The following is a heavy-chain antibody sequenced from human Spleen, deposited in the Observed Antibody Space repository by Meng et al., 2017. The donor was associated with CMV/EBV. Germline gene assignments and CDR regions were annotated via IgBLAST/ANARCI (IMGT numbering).Heavy chain of an antibody. D-gene: IGHD1-1*01. CDR1: GFTVSSNY. J-gene: IGHJ3*02. Sequence: GESLKISCAASGFTVSSNYMSWVRQAPGKGLEWVSVIYSGGSTYYADSVKGRFTISRDNSKNTLYLKMNSLRAEDTAVYYCARKGMVHDAFDIWGQGTMVTVSS. CDR3: ARKGMVHDAFDI. CDR2: IYSGGST. V-gene: IGHV3-66*02.